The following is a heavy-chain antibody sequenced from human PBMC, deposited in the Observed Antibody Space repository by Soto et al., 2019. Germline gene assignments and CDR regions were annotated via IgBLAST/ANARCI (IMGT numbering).Heavy chain of an antibody. CDR2: IDIAGDT. D-gene: IGHD5-12*01. V-gene: IGHV3-13*01. Sequence: GGSLRLSCAASGFTLSNYDIHWVRQVTGKGLEWVSAIDIAGDTYYADPVKGRFTISRESAKNSVYLQMNSLRVGDKAVYYCARASRWLQARYFDLWDRGTLVTVSS. CDR1: GFTLSNYD. J-gene: IGHJ2*01. CDR3: ARASRWLQARYFDL.